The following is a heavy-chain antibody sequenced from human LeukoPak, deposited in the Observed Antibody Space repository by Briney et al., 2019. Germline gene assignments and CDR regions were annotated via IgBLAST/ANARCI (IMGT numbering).Heavy chain of an antibody. CDR1: GYTFTGYY. V-gene: IGHV1-2*02. J-gene: IGHJ4*02. Sequence: ASVKVSCKASGYTFTGYYMHWVRQAPGQGPEWMGWINPNSGGTNYAQKFQGRVTMTRDTSISTAYMELSRLRSDDTAVYYCARGGEQWLAARYYFDYWGQGTLVTVSS. D-gene: IGHD6-19*01. CDR2: INPNSGGT. CDR3: ARGGEQWLAARYYFDY.